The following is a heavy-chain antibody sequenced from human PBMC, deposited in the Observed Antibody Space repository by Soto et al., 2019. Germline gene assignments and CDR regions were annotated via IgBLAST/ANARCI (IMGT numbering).Heavy chain of an antibody. V-gene: IGHV6-1*01. J-gene: IGHJ4*02. CDR2: TYYRSKWYN. CDR3: AREKVHSEYIAVQPFDY. D-gene: IGHD6-19*01. Sequence: SQTLSLTCAISGDSVSSNSAAWNWIRQSPSRGLEWLGRTYYRSKWYNDYAVSVKSRITINPDTSKNQFSLQLDSVTPEDTAVYYCAREKVHSEYIAVQPFDYWGQGTLVTVSS. CDR1: GDSVSSNSAA.